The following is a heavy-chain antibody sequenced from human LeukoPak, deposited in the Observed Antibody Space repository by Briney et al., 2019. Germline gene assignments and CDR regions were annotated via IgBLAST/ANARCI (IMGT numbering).Heavy chain of an antibody. J-gene: IGHJ3*02. V-gene: IGHV4-59*08. CDR3: ARSVSWGLLVRDDAFDI. CDR1: GGSISSYY. Sequence: SETLSLTCTVSGGSISSYYWSWIRQPPGKGLEWIGYIYYSGNTNYNPSLKSRVTTSVDTSKKQFSLKLRSVTAADTAVYYCARSVSWGLLVRDDAFDIWGQGTMVTVSS. CDR2: IYYSGNT. D-gene: IGHD2-21*01.